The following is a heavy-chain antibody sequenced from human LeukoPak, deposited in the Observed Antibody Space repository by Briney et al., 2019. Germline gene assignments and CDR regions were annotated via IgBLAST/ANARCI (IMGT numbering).Heavy chain of an antibody. Sequence: ASVTVSCKASGYTFSTYGISWVRQAPGQGLEWMGWISAYNGNTNTAQKLQGRVTMTTDTSTSTAYMDLRSLTSDDTAVYYCARVRSYYRYDYWGQGTLVTVSS. CDR1: GYTFSTYG. CDR3: ARVRSYYRYDY. V-gene: IGHV1-18*01. CDR2: ISAYNGNT. J-gene: IGHJ4*02. D-gene: IGHD3-10*01.